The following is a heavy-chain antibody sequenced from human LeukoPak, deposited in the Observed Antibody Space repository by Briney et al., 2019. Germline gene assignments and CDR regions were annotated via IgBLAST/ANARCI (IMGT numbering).Heavy chain of an antibody. CDR2: IIPMLGTA. Sequence: SEKVSCKTSDDTFSTSAISWVRQAPGQGLEWMGRIIPMLGTASNAEKFYGRVTITADKSTSTTYLELNSLRSDDTAVYYCARTGRDTSSYNPFDLWGQGTRVTVAS. D-gene: IGHD2-2*01. CDR3: ARTGRDTSSYNPFDL. V-gene: IGHV1-69*06. CDR1: DDTFSTSA. J-gene: IGHJ4*02.